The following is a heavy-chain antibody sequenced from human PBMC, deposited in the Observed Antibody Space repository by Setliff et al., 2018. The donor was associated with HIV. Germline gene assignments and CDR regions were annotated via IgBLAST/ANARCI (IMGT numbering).Heavy chain of an antibody. CDR3: ARVPGYSSGSSYMEV. J-gene: IGHJ6*03. CDR2: TNHSGNT. Sequence: SETLSLTCAVYGGSFSGYHWSWIRQPPGKGLEWIGETNHSGNTNYNPSLKSRLIISVDTSKKQFSLKRRSVTAADTAIYYCARVPGYSSGSSYMEVWGKGTTVTVSS. CDR1: GGSFSGYH. D-gene: IGHD6-19*01. V-gene: IGHV4-34*01.